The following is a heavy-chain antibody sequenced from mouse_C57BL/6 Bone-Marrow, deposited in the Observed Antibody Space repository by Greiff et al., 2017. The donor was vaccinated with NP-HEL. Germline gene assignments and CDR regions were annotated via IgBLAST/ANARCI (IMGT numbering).Heavy chain of an antibody. V-gene: IGHV1-59*01. Sequence: QVQLQQSGAELVRPGTSVKLSCKASGYTFTSYWMHWVKQRPGQGLEWIGVIDPSDSYTNYNQKFKGKATLTVDTSSSTAYMQLSSLTSEDSAVYYCARGWGYYGSRKGIAYWGQGTLVTVSA. CDR3: ARGWGYYGSRKGIAY. D-gene: IGHD1-1*01. CDR2: IDPSDSYT. J-gene: IGHJ3*01. CDR1: GYTFTSYW.